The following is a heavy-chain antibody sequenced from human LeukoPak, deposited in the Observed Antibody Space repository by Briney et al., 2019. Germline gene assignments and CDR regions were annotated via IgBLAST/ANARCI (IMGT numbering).Heavy chain of an antibody. CDR3: ARGGRSSYGMDV. V-gene: IGHV5-51*01. D-gene: IGHD1-26*01. Sequence: GESLKISCKGSGYIFNIKWIGWVRQMPGEGLEWMGIIYPGDSDTRYNPSFRGQVIISADKSISTAYLQWSSLKASDTAMYYCARGGRSSYGMDVWGQGTTVTVSS. J-gene: IGHJ6*02. CDR1: GYIFNIKW. CDR2: IYPGDSDT.